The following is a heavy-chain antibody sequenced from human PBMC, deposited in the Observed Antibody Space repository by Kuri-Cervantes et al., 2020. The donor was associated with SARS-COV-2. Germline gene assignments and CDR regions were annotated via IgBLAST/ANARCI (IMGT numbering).Heavy chain of an antibody. CDR1: GYTFTSYG. V-gene: IGHV1-46*01. CDR2: INPSGSGT. Sequence: ASVKVSCKASGYTFTSYGISWVRQAPGQGLEWMGIINPSGSGTRYPQRFQDRISMTRDTSTSTVYMELSSLTSEDTALYYCARAYGDYVFREGLDSWGQGTLVTVSS. CDR3: ARAYGDYVFREGLDS. D-gene: IGHD4-17*01. J-gene: IGHJ4*02.